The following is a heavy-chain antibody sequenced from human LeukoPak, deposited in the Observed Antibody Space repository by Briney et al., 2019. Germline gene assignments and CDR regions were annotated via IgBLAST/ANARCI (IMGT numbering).Heavy chain of an antibody. D-gene: IGHD6-13*01. CDR1: GFTFSSYS. J-gene: IGHJ3*02. Sequence: NAGGSLRLSCAASGFTFSSYSMNWVRQAPGKGLEWVLSISSSSSYIYYADSVKGRFTISRDNAKNSLYLQMNSLRAEDTAVYYCARLESSSWAFDIWGQGTMVTVSS. V-gene: IGHV3-21*01. CDR3: ARLESSSWAFDI. CDR2: ISSSSSYI.